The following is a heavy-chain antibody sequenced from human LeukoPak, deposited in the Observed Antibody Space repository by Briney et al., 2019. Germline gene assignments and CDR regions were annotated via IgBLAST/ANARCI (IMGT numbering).Heavy chain of an antibody. CDR3: ARSGNYDY. D-gene: IGHD1-1*01. CDR2: ISSTSSTI. J-gene: IGHJ4*02. V-gene: IGHV3-48*02. Sequence: GSLRLSCAASGFTFSSYSMSWVRQAPGKGLEWVSYISSTSSTIYYADSVKGRFTISRDNAKNSLYLQMNSLRDDDTAVYYCARSGNYDYWGQGTLVTVSS. CDR1: GFTFSSYS.